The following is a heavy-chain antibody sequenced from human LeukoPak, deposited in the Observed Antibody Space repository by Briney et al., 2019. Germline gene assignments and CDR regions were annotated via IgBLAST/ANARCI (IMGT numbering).Heavy chain of an antibody. J-gene: IGHJ3*02. CDR2: INTNTGNP. CDR1: GYTFTSYA. CDR3: ARVWQQLGTAFDI. D-gene: IGHD6-13*01. Sequence: ASVKVSCKASGYTFTSYAMHWVRQAPGQGLEWMGWINTNTGNPTYAQGFTGRFVFSLDTSVSTAYQQISSLKAEDTAVYYCARVWQQLGTAFDIWGQGTMVTVSS. V-gene: IGHV7-4-1*02.